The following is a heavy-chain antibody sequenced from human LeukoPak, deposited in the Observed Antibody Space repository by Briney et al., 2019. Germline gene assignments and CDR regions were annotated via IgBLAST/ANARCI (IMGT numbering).Heavy chain of an antibody. Sequence: PSETLSLTCTVSGGSISSYYWSWIRQPAGKGLEWIGYVYYSGSTNYNPSLKSRVTISVDTSKNQFSLKLSSVTAADTAVYYCARRRVEKATIMEGNWFDPWGQGTLVTVSS. D-gene: IGHD5-24*01. CDR1: GGSISSYY. CDR2: VYYSGST. V-gene: IGHV4-59*08. CDR3: ARRRVEKATIMEGNWFDP. J-gene: IGHJ5*02.